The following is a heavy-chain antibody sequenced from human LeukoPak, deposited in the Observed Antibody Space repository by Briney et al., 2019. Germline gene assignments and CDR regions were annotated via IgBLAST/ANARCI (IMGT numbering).Heavy chain of an antibody. CDR1: GFTFDDYA. D-gene: IGHD3-10*01. CDR3: ARDMYGVRGVIDY. CDR2: ISWNSGSI. J-gene: IGHJ4*02. Sequence: PGRSLTLSCSASGFTFDDYAMHWPRQPPRKGRAWVSCISWNSGSIDYAGSVKGRFTISRDNAKASLYLRMNSLRAEQTALYYGARDMYGVRGVIDYWGRGRLVTVSS. V-gene: IGHV3-9*01.